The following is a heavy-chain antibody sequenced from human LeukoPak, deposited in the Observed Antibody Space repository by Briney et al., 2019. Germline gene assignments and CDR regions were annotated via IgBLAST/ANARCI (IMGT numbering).Heavy chain of an antibody. CDR2: INPNSGGT. CDR3: AKVGGYYDSSGVGAFDI. CDR1: GYTFTGYY. J-gene: IGHJ3*02. D-gene: IGHD3-22*01. V-gene: IGHV1-2*04. Sequence: GASVKVSCKASGYTFTGYYMHWVRQAPGQGLEWMGWINPNSGGTNYAQKFQGWVTMTRDTSISTAYMELSRLRSDDTAVYYCAKVGGYYDSSGVGAFDIWGQGTMVTVSS.